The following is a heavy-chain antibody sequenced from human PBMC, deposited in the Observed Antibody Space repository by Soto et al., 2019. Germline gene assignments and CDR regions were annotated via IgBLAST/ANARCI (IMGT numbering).Heavy chain of an antibody. CDR1: GYTFTSYG. V-gene: IGHV1-18*01. CDR2: ISAYNGNT. J-gene: IGHJ6*02. Sequence: ASVKVSCKASGYTFTSYGISWVRQAPGQGLEWMGWISAYNGNTNYAQKLQGRVTMTTDTSTSTAYMELRSLRSDDTAVYYCARDRGYYDFWSGYYQGRNYGMDVWGQGTTVTVSS. D-gene: IGHD3-3*01. CDR3: ARDRGYYDFWSGYYQGRNYGMDV.